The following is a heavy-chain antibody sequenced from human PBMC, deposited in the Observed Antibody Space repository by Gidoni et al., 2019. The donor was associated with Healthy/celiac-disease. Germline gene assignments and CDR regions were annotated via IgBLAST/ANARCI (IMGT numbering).Heavy chain of an antibody. J-gene: IGHJ4*02. CDR1: GFTFSSYG. V-gene: IGHV3-30*18. CDR3: AKAPIVVVPAAIN. Sequence: QVQLVESGGGVVQAGRYLRLSCAASGFTFSSYGMHWVRQAPGKGLEWVAVISYDGSNKYYADSVKGRFTISRDNSKNTLYLQMNSLRAEDTAVYYCAKAPIVVVPAAINWGQGTLVTVSS. D-gene: IGHD2-2*01. CDR2: ISYDGSNK.